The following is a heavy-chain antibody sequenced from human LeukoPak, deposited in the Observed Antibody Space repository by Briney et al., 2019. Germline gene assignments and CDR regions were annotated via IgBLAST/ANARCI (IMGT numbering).Heavy chain of an antibody. J-gene: IGHJ1*01. CDR2: ISGSGDST. V-gene: IGHV3-23*01. CDR1: GFTFSSYA. Sequence: PGGSLRLSCGVSGFTFSSYAMSWVRQAPGKGLEWVSAISGSGDSTYYTDSVKGRFTISRDNSKNTLYLQMNSLRAEDTAVYFCAKREIAATGPCSLHWGQGTLVTVSS. D-gene: IGHD2-21*01. CDR3: AKREIAATGPCSLH.